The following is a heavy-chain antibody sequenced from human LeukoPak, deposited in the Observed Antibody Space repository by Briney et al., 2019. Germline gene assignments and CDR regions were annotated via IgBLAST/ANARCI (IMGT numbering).Heavy chain of an antibody. D-gene: IGHD1-26*01. CDR2: IYYSGST. J-gene: IGHJ5*02. CDR1: GGSISSYY. CDR3: ARDLRWELLPWFDP. Sequence: NASETLSLTCTVSGGSISSYYWSWIRQPPGKGLEWIGYIYYSGSTNYNPSLKSRVTISVDTSKNQFSLKLSSVTAADTAVYYCARDLRWELLPWFDPWGQGTLVLVSS. V-gene: IGHV4-59*01.